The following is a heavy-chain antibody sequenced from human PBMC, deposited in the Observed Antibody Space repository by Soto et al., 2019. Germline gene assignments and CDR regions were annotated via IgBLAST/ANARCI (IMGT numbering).Heavy chain of an antibody. CDR1: GYTFTAYY. CDR3: ARGGGRGYNELDP. CDR2: INPNSGGT. D-gene: IGHD5-12*01. Sequence: QVQLVQSVAEVKKPGASVKVSCKASGYTFTAYYMHWVRQAPGQGLEWMGWINPNSGGTYHAQNFQGRVTMTRDTSTTTAYMELASLRSDDTAVYYCARGGGRGYNELDPWGHGTLVIVSS. J-gene: IGHJ5*02. V-gene: IGHV1-2*02.